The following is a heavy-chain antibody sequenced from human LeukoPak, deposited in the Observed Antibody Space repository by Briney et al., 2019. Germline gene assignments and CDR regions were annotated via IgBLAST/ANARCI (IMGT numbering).Heavy chain of an antibody. CDR2: IYYSGST. CDR3: GRGGWQLPYNWFDP. J-gene: IGHJ5*02. V-gene: IGHV4-39*07. Sequence: PSETQSLTCTVSGGSISSSSYYWGWIRQPPGKGLEWIGRIYYSGSTHYHPSLKSRVTITVDTSNNQFSLKLTSVSAPVRAVDYWGRGGWQLPYNWFDPWGQGTLVTVSS. D-gene: IGHD1-26*01. CDR1: GGSISSSSYY.